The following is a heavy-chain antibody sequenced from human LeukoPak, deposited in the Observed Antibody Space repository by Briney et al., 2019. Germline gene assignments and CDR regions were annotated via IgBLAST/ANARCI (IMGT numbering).Heavy chain of an antibody. Sequence: PGGSLRLSCAASGFTFDDYGMSWVRQAPGKGLEWVSGINWNGGSTGYADSVKGRFTISRDNAKNSLYLQMNSLRAEDTAVYYCAKDFILDSRFGSGSSIYSHGFDYWGQGTLVTVSS. CDR1: GFTFDDYG. V-gene: IGHV3-20*04. D-gene: IGHD3-10*01. CDR3: AKDFILDSRFGSGSSIYSHGFDY. J-gene: IGHJ4*02. CDR2: INWNGGST.